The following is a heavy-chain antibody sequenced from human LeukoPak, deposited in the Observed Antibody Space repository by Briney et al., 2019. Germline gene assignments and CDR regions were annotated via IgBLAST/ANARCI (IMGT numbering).Heavy chain of an antibody. CDR2: IYYSGST. J-gene: IGHJ4*02. CDR1: GGSISSYY. CDR3: ARHGRSGSYYSY. D-gene: IGHD1-26*01. Sequence: SETLSLTCTVSGGSISSYYWSWIRQPPGKGLEWIGYIYYSGSTNYNPSLKSRVTISVDTSKNQFSLKLSSVPAADTAVYYCARHGRSGSYYSYWGQGTLVTVSS. V-gene: IGHV4-59*08.